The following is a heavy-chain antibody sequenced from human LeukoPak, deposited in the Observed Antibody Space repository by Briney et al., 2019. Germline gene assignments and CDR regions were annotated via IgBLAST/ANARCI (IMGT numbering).Heavy chain of an antibody. Sequence: PGGSLRLSCAASGFTFSSYAMHWVRQAPGKGLEWVAVISYDGSSKYYADSVKGRFTISRDNSKNTLYLQMNSLRAEDTAVYYCARDKARTSVVVPAAIYPWGQGTLVTVSS. CDR1: GFTFSSYA. CDR2: ISYDGSSK. J-gene: IGHJ5*02. CDR3: ARDKARTSVVVPAAIYP. D-gene: IGHD2-2*02. V-gene: IGHV3-30-3*01.